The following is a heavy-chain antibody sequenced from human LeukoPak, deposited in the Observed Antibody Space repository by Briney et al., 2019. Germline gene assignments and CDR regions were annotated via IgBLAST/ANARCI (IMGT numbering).Heavy chain of an antibody. Sequence: SETLSLTCAVYGGSFSGYYWSWIRQPPGKGLEWIGEINHSGSTNYNPSLKSRVTISVDTSKNQFSLKLSSVTAADTAVYYCARIGWHREFDYWDQGTLVTVSS. V-gene: IGHV4-34*01. CDR3: ARIGWHREFDY. J-gene: IGHJ4*02. D-gene: IGHD5-24*01. CDR2: INHSGST. CDR1: GGSFSGYY.